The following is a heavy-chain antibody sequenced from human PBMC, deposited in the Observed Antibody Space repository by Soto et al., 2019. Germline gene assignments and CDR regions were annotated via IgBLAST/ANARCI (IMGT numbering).Heavy chain of an antibody. V-gene: IGHV3-11*01. CDR1: GFTFSDHY. CDR3: ARTPGYCSSTSCYNRPYYYGMDV. J-gene: IGHJ6*02. Sequence: QVQLVESGGGLVKPGGSLRLSCAASGFTFSDHYMSWIRQAPGKGLEWVSYISSSGSTIYYADSVKGRFTISRDNAKNSLYLQMNSLRAEDTAVYYCARTPGYCSSTSCYNRPYYYGMDVWGQGTTVTVSS. D-gene: IGHD2-2*02. CDR2: ISSSGSTI.